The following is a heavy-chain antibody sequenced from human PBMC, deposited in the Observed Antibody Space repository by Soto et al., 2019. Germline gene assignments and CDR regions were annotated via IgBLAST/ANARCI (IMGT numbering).Heavy chain of an antibody. CDR2: IYPGDSET. Sequence: RAESLKISCKGSGYSFTSYCIGWVLQMPGKGLEWMGIIYPGDSETRYSPSFQGQVTISADKSISTAYLQWSSLKASDTAMYYCARARYIAAGMDVWGQGTTVTVSS. D-gene: IGHD6-13*01. V-gene: IGHV5-51*01. CDR3: ARARYIAAGMDV. J-gene: IGHJ6*02. CDR1: GYSFTSYC.